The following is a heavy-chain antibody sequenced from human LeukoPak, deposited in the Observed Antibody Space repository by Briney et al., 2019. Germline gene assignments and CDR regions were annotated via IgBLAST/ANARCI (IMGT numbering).Heavy chain of an antibody. CDR1: GFTFSYYS. CDR3: ARDLGDIVLEPPSIHFDL. CDR2: ISSRSSYI. Sequence: GGSLRLSCSASGFTFSYYSMNWVRQAPGKGLEWVASISSRSSYIYYEDSLKGRFTISRDNAKYSLYLQMTGLRVEDTAMYFCARDLGDIVLEPPSIHFDLWGRGTLVTVSS. D-gene: IGHD3-16*01. J-gene: IGHJ2*01. V-gene: IGHV3-21*01.